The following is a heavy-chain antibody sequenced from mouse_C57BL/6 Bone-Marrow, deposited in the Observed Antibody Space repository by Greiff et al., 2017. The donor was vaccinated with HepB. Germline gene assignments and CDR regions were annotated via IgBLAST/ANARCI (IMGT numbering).Heavy chain of an antibody. V-gene: IGHV5-17*01. J-gene: IGHJ1*03. CDR1: GFTFSDYG. D-gene: IGHD2-4*01. CDR2: ISSGSSTI. CDR3: ARPDYEWYFDV. Sequence: EVMLVESGGGLVKPGGSLKLSCAASGFTFSDYGMHWVRQAPEKGLEWVAYISSGSSTIYYADTVKGRFTIARDNAKNTLFLQMTSLRSEDTAMYYCARPDYEWYFDVWGTGTTVTVSS.